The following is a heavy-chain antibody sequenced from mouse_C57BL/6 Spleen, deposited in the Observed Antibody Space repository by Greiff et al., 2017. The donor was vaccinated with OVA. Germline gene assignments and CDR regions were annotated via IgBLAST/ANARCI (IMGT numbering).Heavy chain of an antibody. Sequence: QVQLQQPGAELVKPGASVKVSCKASGYTFTSYWMHWVKLRPGQGLEWIGRIHPSDSATNYNQKFKGKATLTVDKSSSTAYMQLSSLTSEDSAVYYCAIFSYYGSSYYAMDYWGQGTSVTVSS. CDR2: IHPSDSAT. J-gene: IGHJ4*01. CDR1: GYTFTSYW. CDR3: AIFSYYGSSYYAMDY. V-gene: IGHV1-74*01. D-gene: IGHD1-1*01.